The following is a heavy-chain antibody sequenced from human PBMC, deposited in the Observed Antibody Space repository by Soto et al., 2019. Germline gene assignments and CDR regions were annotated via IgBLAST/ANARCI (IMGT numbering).Heavy chain of an antibody. V-gene: IGHV3-7*01. CDR1: GFNFGIYW. D-gene: IGHD3-10*01. J-gene: IGHJ4*01. CDR2: IKGDASEK. CDR3: ARDSGYSSGNSVNHYLDY. Sequence: GGSLRLSCATSGFNFGIYWMSWVRQAPGKGLEWVATIKGDASEKKYVDSVKGRFTTSRDNAKESLYLQMDSLRAEDTAVYYCARDSGYSSGNSVNHYLDYRGHGTLVTVSS.